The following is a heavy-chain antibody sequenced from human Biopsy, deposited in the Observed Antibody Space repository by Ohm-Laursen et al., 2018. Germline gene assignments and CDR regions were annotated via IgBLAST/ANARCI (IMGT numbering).Heavy chain of an antibody. Sequence: ASSVKVSCKVSGYTLNELSMHWVRQVPGKGLEWMGGFAPENGKTVYAQNFQARVSLTEDASTDIAYMELRSLRSEDTAVYYCAADINVWNVNYWGQGTQVTVSS. CDR2: FAPENGKT. J-gene: IGHJ4*02. CDR3: AADINVWNVNY. V-gene: IGHV1-24*01. CDR1: GYTLNELS. D-gene: IGHD1-1*01.